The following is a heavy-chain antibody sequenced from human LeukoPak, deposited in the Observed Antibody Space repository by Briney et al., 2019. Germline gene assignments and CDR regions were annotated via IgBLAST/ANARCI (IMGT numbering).Heavy chain of an antibody. Sequence: PSETLSLTCTVSGGSISSYHWSWIRQPPGKGLEWIGYIYYSGSTNYNPSLKSRVTISIDTSKNQFSLKLSSVTAADTAVYYCARDAGTMVRGVIIGAFDIWGQGTMVTVSS. CDR1: GGSISSYH. V-gene: IGHV4-59*01. J-gene: IGHJ3*02. D-gene: IGHD3-10*01. CDR3: ARDAGTMVRGVIIGAFDI. CDR2: IYYSGST.